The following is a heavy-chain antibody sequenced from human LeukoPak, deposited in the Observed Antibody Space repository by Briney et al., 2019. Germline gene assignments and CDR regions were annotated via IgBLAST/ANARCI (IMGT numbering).Heavy chain of an antibody. D-gene: IGHD2-15*01. J-gene: IGHJ5*02. CDR3: AKDFVVVVAATDWFDP. CDR1: GFTFSGYA. V-gene: IGHV3-23*01. CDR2: ISVSDGST. Sequence: PGGSLRLSCAASGFTFSGYAMSWVRQAPGKGLEWVSAISVSDGSTYYADSMKGRFTISRDNSKNTLYLQMNSLRAEDTAVYYCAKDFVVVVAATDWFDPWGQGTLVTVSS.